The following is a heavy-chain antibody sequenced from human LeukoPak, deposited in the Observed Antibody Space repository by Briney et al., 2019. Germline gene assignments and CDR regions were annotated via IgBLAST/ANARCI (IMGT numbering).Heavy chain of an antibody. J-gene: IGHJ4*02. CDR3: AGDYTYSTGGTYYDRFDY. CDR1: GFTFSSYS. V-gene: IGHV3-21*01. D-gene: IGHD2-15*01. Sequence: KPGGSLRLSCAASGFTFSSYSMNWVRQAPGKGLEWVSSISSSSSYIYYADSVKGRFTISRDNAKNSLYLQMNSLRAEDTAVYYCAGDYTYSTGGTYYDRFDYWGQGTLVTVSS. CDR2: ISSSSSYI.